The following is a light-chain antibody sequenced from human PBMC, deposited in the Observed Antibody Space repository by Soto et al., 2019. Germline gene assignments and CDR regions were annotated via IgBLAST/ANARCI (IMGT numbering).Light chain of an antibody. J-gene: IGKJ4*01. Sequence: DILLTQSPATLSLSRGERATLSCSASQSVGSSLAWFQQKPGQPPRLLIYDASNRATGIPARFSGSGSGTDFTLTISSLEPEDFAVYYCQQRGSWPQLTFGGGTKVDIK. CDR1: QSVGSS. CDR3: QQRGSWPQLT. V-gene: IGKV3-11*01. CDR2: DAS.